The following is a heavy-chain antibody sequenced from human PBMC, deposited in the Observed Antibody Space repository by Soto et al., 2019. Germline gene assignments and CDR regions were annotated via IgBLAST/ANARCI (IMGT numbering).Heavy chain of an antibody. J-gene: IGHJ4*02. CDR3: ARVGHYDFWSGYYNRGGEYYFDY. D-gene: IGHD3-3*01. CDR2: INSDGSST. CDR1: GFTFSSYW. V-gene: IGHV3-74*01. Sequence: GGSLRLSCAASGFTFSSYWMHWVRQAPGKGLVWVSRINSDGSSTSYADSVKGRFTISRDNAKNTLYLQMNSLRAEDTAVYYCARVGHYDFWSGYYNRGGEYYFDYWGQGTLVTVSS.